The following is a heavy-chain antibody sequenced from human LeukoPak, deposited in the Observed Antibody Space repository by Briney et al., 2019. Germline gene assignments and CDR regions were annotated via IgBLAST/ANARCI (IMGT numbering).Heavy chain of an antibody. V-gene: IGHV4-61*02. D-gene: IGHD6-6*01. Sequence: SETLSLTCTVSGGSISSGSYYWSWIRQPAGKGLEWIGRIYTSGSTNYNPSLKSRVTISVDTSKNQFSLKLSSVTAADTAVYYCARSGAARLHYWGQGTLVTVSS. CDR2: IYTSGST. CDR3: ARSGAARLHY. CDR1: GGSISSGSYY. J-gene: IGHJ4*02.